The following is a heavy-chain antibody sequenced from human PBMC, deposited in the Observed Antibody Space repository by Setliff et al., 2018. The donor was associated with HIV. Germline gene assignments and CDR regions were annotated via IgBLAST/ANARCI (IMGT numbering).Heavy chain of an antibody. D-gene: IGHD6-13*01. V-gene: IGHV1-18*01. CDR1: GYTFTSYG. CDR3: ARYGSSSWDNYYYMDV. Sequence: VASVKVSCKASGYTFTSYGITWVRQAPGQGLEWMGWIGAHNGYTKYAQNLQGRVSMTTDTSTSTAYMELRSLRSDDTAVYYCARYGSSSWDNYYYMDVWGKGTTVTVSS. CDR2: IGAHNGYT. J-gene: IGHJ6*03.